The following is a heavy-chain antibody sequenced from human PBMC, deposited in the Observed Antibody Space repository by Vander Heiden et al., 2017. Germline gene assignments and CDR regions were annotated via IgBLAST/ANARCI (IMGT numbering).Heavy chain of an antibody. J-gene: IGHJ6*02. CDR2: IYHSGST. Sequence: IYGSNWWSWVRQPPGKGLEWIGEIYHSGSTNYNPSLKRRVTISVDKSKNQFSLKLSSVTAADTAVYYCARARYCSGGSCYEEGYGMDVWGQGTTVTVYS. CDR1: IYGSNW. D-gene: IGHD2-15*01. V-gene: IGHV4-4*02. CDR3: ARARYCSGGSCYEEGYGMDV.